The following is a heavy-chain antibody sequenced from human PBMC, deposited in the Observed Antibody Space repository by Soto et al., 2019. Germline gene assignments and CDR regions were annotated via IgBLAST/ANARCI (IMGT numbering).Heavy chain of an antibody. CDR2: IKSKTDGGTT. CDR1: GFTFSNAW. V-gene: IGHV3-15*01. CDR3: TTGGSGWPFDY. J-gene: IGHJ4*02. D-gene: IGHD6-19*01. Sequence: EVHLVESGGGLVKPGGSLRLSCAASGFTFSNAWMSWVRQAPGKGLEWVGRIKSKTDGGTTDYAAPVKGRFTISRDDSTNTLYLQMNSLKTADTAVYYCTTGGSGWPFDYWGQGTLVTVSS.